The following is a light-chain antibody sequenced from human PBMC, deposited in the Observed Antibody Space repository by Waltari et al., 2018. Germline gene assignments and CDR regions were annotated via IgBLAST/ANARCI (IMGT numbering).Light chain of an antibody. CDR1: QNVLYSSNNKNY. V-gene: IGKV4-1*01. Sequence: DIVMTQSPDSLAVSLGERATINCKFSQNVLYSSNNKNYLAWYQQKPGQPPKLLIYWASNRESGVPDRFSGSGSGTDFTLTISRLQAEDVAVYYCQQYYSFPVTFGGGTKVEIK. CDR3: QQYYSFPVT. CDR2: WAS. J-gene: IGKJ4*01.